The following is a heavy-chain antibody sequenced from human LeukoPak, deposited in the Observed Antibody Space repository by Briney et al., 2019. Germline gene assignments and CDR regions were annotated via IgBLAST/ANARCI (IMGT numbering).Heavy chain of an antibody. Sequence: GGSLRLSCAASGFTFSSYGMSWVRQAPGKGLEWVSAISGSGGSTYYADSVKGRFTISRDNAKNSLYLQMNSLRVEDTAVYYCARDGDEYSYGYGDAFDIWGQGTMVTVSS. V-gene: IGHV3-23*01. D-gene: IGHD5-18*01. CDR1: GFTFSSYG. CDR3: ARDGDEYSYGYGDAFDI. CDR2: ISGSGGST. J-gene: IGHJ3*02.